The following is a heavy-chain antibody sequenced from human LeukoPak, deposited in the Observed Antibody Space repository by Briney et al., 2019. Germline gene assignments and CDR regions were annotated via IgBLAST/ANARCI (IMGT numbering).Heavy chain of an antibody. J-gene: IGHJ4*02. CDR1: GFTFSSFA. CDR2: ISGSGGST. Sequence: GGSLRLSCAASGFTFSSFAMSWVRQAPGKGLEWVSAISGSGGSTYYADSVKGRFTISRDNAKNSLYLQMNSLRVEDTAVYYCAKEGRSLQTYWGQGTLVTVSS. CDR3: AKEGRSLQTY. D-gene: IGHD5-24*01. V-gene: IGHV3-23*01.